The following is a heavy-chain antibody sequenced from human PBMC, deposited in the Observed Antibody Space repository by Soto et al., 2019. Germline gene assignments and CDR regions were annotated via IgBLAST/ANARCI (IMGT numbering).Heavy chain of an antibody. CDR2: ISAYEGNT. Sequence: QVQLIQSAAEVKKPGASVKVSCKTSGYNFTNFGISWVRQAPGQGLEWMGWISAYEGNTNHAQKFQGRVTMTTDTSTSTAYMELRSLTSDDTAVYYCARDLTIVTSVYYYYGMDVWGQGTTVTVSS. D-gene: IGHD4-4*01. J-gene: IGHJ6*02. CDR3: ARDLTIVTSVYYYYGMDV. CDR1: GYNFTNFG. V-gene: IGHV1-18*01.